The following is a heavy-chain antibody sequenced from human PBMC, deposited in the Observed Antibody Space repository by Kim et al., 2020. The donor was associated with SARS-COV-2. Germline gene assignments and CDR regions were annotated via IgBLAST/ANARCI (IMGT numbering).Heavy chain of an antibody. D-gene: IGHD5-12*01. V-gene: IGHV3-9*01. J-gene: IGHJ4*02. CDR3: AKVGVIGTSGYDLSGLYYFDY. Sequence: FTISRDNAKNSLYLQMNSLRAEDTALYYCAKVGVIGTSGYDLSGLYYFDYWGQGTLVTVSS.